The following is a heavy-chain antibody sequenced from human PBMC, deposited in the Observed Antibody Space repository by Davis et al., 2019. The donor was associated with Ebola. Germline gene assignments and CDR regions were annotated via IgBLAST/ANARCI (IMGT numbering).Heavy chain of an antibody. CDR3: ARDITMVLSGWFDP. CDR1: GYTFTSYG. CDR2: ISAYNGNT. Sequence: ASVKVSCKASGYTFTSYGISWVRQAPGQGLEWMGWISAYNGNTNYAQKLQGRVTMTTDTSTSTAYMELRNLRSDDTAVYYCARDITMVLSGWFDPWGQGTLVTVSS. V-gene: IGHV1-18*01. D-gene: IGHD3-10*01. J-gene: IGHJ5*02.